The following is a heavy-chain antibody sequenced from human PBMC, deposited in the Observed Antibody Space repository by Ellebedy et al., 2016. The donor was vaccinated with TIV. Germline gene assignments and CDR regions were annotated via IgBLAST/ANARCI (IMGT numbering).Heavy chain of an antibody. CDR2: INQSGRA. CDR3: ARVGTDLVTVEEYYYYMDV. J-gene: IGHJ6*03. D-gene: IGHD2/OR15-2a*01. V-gene: IGHV4-34*01. CDR1: GGSFTGYY. Sequence: SETLSLTCAVYGGSFTGYYYSWIRQPPGKGLEWIGEINQSGRATYNPSLKGRVTISVDMSKNQFSLRLSSVTAADTAVYYCARVGTDLVTVEEYYYYMDVWGKGTTVTVSS.